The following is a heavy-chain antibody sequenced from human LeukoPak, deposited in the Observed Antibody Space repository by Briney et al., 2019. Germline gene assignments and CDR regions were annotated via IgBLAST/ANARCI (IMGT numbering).Heavy chain of an antibody. D-gene: IGHD2-15*01. V-gene: IGHV4-34*09. CDR3: ARGHSIKRRAAYNWFDP. Sequence: KSSETLSLTCAVYGGSFSGYYWSWIRQPPGKGLEWIGEINHSGSTNYNPSLKSRVTISVDTSKNQFSLKLSSVTAADTAVYYCARGHSIKRRAAYNWFDPWGQGTLVTVSS. CDR2: INHSGST. J-gene: IGHJ5*02. CDR1: GGSFSGYY.